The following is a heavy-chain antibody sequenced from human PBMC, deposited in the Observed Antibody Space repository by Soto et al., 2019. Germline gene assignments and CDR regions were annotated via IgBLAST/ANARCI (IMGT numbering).Heavy chain of an antibody. CDR3: AKGTYRDYVYWDHAFDI. J-gene: IGHJ3*02. CDR1: GFTFSSYA. V-gene: IGHV3-23*01. Sequence: GGSLRLSCAASGFTFSSYAMSWVRQAPGKGLEWVSAISGSGSRTYYADSVKGRFTFSRDNSKKTLYLQMNSLRAEDTAVYFCAKGTYRDYVYWDHAFDIWGQGTMVTVSS. CDR2: ISGSGSRT. D-gene: IGHD4-17*01.